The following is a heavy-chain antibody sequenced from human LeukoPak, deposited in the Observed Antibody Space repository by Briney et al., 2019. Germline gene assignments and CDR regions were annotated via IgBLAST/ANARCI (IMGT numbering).Heavy chain of an antibody. CDR1: GFTFSSYG. Sequence: GRYLRRSCAASGFTFSSYGMHWVRQAPGKGLEWVAIISYDGSNKYYADSVKGRFTISRDNSKNTLYLQMNSLRAEDTAVYYCAKPGRNSEYSYDPWYFDLWGRGTLVTVSS. V-gene: IGHV3-30*18. CDR3: AKPGRNSEYSYDPWYFDL. J-gene: IGHJ2*01. D-gene: IGHD5-18*01. CDR2: ISYDGSNK.